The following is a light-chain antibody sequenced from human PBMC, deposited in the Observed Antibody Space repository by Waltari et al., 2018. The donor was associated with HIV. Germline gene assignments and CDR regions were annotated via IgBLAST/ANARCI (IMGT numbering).Light chain of an antibody. V-gene: IGLV1-51*01. CDR2: DKN. Sequence: QSVLTQPPSLSAAPGQKVTLSCSGSPPNNGKKYVSWYPQVPETAPKLIIYDKNKRPSGNPDRFSGSRSGCAAPPAMTGLRSGDVAECYCGTGDSSGGAGVFCGGTKLTVL. J-gene: IGLJ3*02. CDR1: PPNNGKKY. CDR3: GTGDSSGGAGV.